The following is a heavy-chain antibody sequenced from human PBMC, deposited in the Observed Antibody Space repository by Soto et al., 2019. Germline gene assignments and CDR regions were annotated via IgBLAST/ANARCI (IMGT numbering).Heavy chain of an antibody. V-gene: IGHV3-21*01. CDR3: ARVRSSGYYLGFDY. CDR2: ISSSSGYI. CDR1: AFTFSSYS. Sequence: GGSLRLSCAASAFTFSSYSMNWIRQAPGKGLEWVSSISSSSGYIYYADSVKGRFTISRDNAQNSLYLQMNSLRAEDTAVYYCARVRSSGYYLGFDYWGQGTLVTVSS. D-gene: IGHD3-22*01. J-gene: IGHJ4*02.